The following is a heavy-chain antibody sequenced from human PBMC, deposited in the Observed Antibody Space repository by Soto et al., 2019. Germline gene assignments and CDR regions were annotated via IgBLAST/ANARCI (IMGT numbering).Heavy chain of an antibody. V-gene: IGHV1-18*01. Sequence: QGQLVQSRAELKKPGASVKVSCKASDYTFTRYGISWVRQAPGQGLEWMGWISGYNGDTNYAQKFQGRVTMTIDTATTTAYMELRSRTSDDTAVYYCAKKGQPPYYYYGMDVWGQGTTVTVSS. CDR1: DYTFTRYG. CDR2: ISGYNGDT. CDR3: AKKGQPPYYYYGMDV. J-gene: IGHJ6*02.